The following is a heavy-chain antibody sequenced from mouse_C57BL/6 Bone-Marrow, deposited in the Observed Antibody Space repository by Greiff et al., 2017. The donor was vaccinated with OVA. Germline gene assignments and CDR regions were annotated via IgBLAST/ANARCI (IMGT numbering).Heavy chain of an antibody. CDR1: GYTFTDYY. J-gene: IGHJ2*01. V-gene: IGHV1-26*01. D-gene: IGHD6-1*01. CDR2: INPNNGGT. CDR3: ARHPLWD. Sequence: EVQLQQSGPELVKPGASVKISCKASGYTFTDYYMNWVKQSHGKSLEWIGDINPNNGGTSYNQKFKGKATLTVDKSSSTAYMELRSLTSEDSAVYYCARHPLWDWGQGTTLTVAS.